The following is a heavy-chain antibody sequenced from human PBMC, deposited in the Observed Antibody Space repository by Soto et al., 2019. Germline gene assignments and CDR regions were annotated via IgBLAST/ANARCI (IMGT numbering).Heavy chain of an antibody. V-gene: IGHV2-5*02. Sequence: QITLKESGPTLVKPTQTLTLTCTFSGFSLSTSGVGVGWIRQPPGKALEWLALIYWDDDKRYSPSLKSRLTTTKDTSNNPVVLTMTNMDPVDTATYYCARLRINWFEPWGQGTLVTVSS. J-gene: IGHJ5*02. CDR3: ARLRINWFEP. CDR2: IYWDDDK. CDR1: GFSLSTSGVG. D-gene: IGHD5-12*01.